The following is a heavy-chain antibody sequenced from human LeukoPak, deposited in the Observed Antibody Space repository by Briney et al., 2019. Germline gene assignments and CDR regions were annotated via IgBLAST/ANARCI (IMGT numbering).Heavy chain of an antibody. D-gene: IGHD6-19*01. J-gene: IGHJ3*02. CDR1: GYTFTGYY. Sequence: ASVKVSCKASGYTFTGYYMHWVRQAPGQGLEWMGWINPNSGGTNYAQKFQGRVTMTRDTSISTAYMELSRLRSEDTAVYYCARGGYSSGWYVHDAFDIWGQGTMVTVSS. CDR2: INPNSGGT. CDR3: ARGGYSSGWYVHDAFDI. V-gene: IGHV1-2*02.